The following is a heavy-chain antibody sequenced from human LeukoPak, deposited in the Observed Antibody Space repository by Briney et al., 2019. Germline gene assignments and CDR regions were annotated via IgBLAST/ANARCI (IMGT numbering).Heavy chain of an antibody. CDR1: GFTFSRYA. D-gene: IGHD6-13*01. V-gene: IGHV3-23*01. Sequence: GGSLRLSCAASGFTFSRYAMSWVRQAPGKGLEWVSAISGSVGSTYYADSVKGRFTISRDNSKNTLYLQMNSLRAEDTAVYYCAKGVAAAAVNWFDPWGQGTLVTVSS. CDR3: AKGVAAAAVNWFDP. CDR2: ISGSVGST. J-gene: IGHJ5*02.